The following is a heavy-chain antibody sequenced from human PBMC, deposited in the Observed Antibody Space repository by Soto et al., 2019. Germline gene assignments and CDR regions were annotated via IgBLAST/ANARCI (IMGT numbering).Heavy chain of an antibody. D-gene: IGHD4-17*01. V-gene: IGHV6-1*01. CDR1: GDSVSSNSAA. CDR3: ARERKAYDYGDYVGWFDP. J-gene: IGHJ5*02. Sequence: SETLSLTCAISGDSVSSNSAAWNWIRQSPSRGLEWLGRTYYRSKWYNDYAVSVKSRITINPDTSKNQFSLQLNSVTPEDTAVYYCARERKAYDYGDYVGWFDPWGQGTLVTVSS. CDR2: TYYRSKWYN.